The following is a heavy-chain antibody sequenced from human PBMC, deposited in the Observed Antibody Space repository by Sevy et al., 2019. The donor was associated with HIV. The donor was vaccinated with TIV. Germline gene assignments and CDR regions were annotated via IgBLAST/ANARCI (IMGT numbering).Heavy chain of an antibody. V-gene: IGHV3-33*01. CDR1: GFSFSNYG. Sequence: GGSLRLSCAASGFSFSNYGMHWVRQAPGKGLEWVAVIWYDGSNKYYADSVKGRFTISRDNSKNTLYLQMHSLRAEDTAVYYCARDGIVIVPAAVAVTGYFDYWGQGTLVTVSS. D-gene: IGHD2-2*01. J-gene: IGHJ4*02. CDR3: ARDGIVIVPAAVAVTGYFDY. CDR2: IWYDGSNK.